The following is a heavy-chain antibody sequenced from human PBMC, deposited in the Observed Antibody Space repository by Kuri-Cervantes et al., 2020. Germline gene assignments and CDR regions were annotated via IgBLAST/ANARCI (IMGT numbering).Heavy chain of an antibody. D-gene: IGHD6-19*01. Sequence: ASVKVSCKASGYTFTSYYMHWVRQAPGQGLEWMGIINPSGGSTSYAQKFQGRVTMTRDTSTSTAYMELRSLRSDDTAVYYCARDGPPLRGWAEKFDYWGQGTLVTVSS. CDR1: GYTFTSYY. V-gene: IGHV1-46*01. CDR2: INPSGGST. CDR3: ARDGPPLRGWAEKFDY. J-gene: IGHJ4*02.